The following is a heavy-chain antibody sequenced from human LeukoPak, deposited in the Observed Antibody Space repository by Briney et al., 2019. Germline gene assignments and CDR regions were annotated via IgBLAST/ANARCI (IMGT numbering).Heavy chain of an antibody. V-gene: IGHV4-59*12. CDR3: ARDKMGGFDY. Sequence: KSSETLSLTCTVSGGSISSYYWSWIRQPPGKGLEWIGYIYYSGSTNYNPSLKSRVTISVDTSKNQFSLKLSSVTAADTAIYYCARDKMGGFDYWGQGTLVTVSS. D-gene: IGHD3-16*01. J-gene: IGHJ4*02. CDR2: IYYSGST. CDR1: GGSISSYY.